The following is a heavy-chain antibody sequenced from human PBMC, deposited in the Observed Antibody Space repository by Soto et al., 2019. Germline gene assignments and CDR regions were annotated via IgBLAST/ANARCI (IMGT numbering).Heavy chain of an antibody. CDR3: AVKQGVELVPLATVDWFDP. J-gene: IGHJ5*02. D-gene: IGHD1-26*01. CDR2: ISGCGFKK. Sequence: EVVLLESGGGLEQPGGSLRLSCAASGFIFENFGMSWVRQAPGKGLEWISSISGCGFKKYYADSVKGRFTISRDNSKSSVYLILNYLRAEYTAVYHCAVKQGVELVPLATVDWFDPWGQGPVVTVSS. CDR1: GFIFENFG. V-gene: IGHV3-23*01.